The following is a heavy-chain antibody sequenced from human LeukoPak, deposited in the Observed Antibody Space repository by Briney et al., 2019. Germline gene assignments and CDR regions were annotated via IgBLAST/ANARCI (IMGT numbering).Heavy chain of an antibody. J-gene: IGHJ3*02. V-gene: IGHV4-34*01. CDR1: GGSFSGYY. CDR2: INHSGST. Sequence: SETLSLTGAVYGGSFSGYYWSWIRQPPGKGLEWIGEINHSGSTNYNPSLKSRVTISVDTSKNQFSLKLSSVTAADTAVYYCARGPFPASYAFDIWGQGTMVTASS. CDR3: ARGPFPASYAFDI.